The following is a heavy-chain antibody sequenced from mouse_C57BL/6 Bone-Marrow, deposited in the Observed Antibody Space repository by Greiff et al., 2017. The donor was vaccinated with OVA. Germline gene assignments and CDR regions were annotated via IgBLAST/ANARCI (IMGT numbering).Heavy chain of an antibody. Sequence: EVQLQQSGPELVKPGASVKISCKASGYTFTDYYMNWVKQSHGKSLEWIGDINPNNGGTSYNQKFKGKATLTVDKSSSTAYMELRSLTSEDSAVYYCARCYYGNYDAMDYWGQGTSVTVSS. CDR3: ARCYYGNYDAMDY. CDR1: GYTFTDYY. V-gene: IGHV1-26*01. D-gene: IGHD2-1*01. J-gene: IGHJ4*01. CDR2: INPNNGGT.